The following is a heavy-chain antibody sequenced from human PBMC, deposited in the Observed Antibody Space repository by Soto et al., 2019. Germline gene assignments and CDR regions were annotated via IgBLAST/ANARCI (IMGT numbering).Heavy chain of an antibody. V-gene: IGHV4-39*07. Sequence: SETLSLTCTVSGDSITSNSYFWAWIRQPPGKGLEWIGNIYYSGTTYYNPSLKSRVTISVDTSKNQFSLKLSSVTAADTAVYYSARGRTAYNWNYVPTRYYFDYWGQGTLVTVSS. CDR1: GDSITSNSYF. J-gene: IGHJ4*02. CDR3: ARGRTAYNWNYVPTRYYFDY. D-gene: IGHD1-7*01. CDR2: IYYSGTT.